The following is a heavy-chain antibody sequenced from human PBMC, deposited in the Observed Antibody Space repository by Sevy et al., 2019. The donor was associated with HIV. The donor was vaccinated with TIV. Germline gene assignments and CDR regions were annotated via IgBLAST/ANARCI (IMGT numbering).Heavy chain of an antibody. Sequence: GGSLRLSCAASGFTFSSYSMNWVRQAPGKGLEWVSSISSSGSYIYYADSVKGRFTISRDNAKNSLYLQMNSLRAEDTAVYYCASHIAVATHDAFDIWGQGTMVTVSS. V-gene: IGHV3-21*01. CDR3: ASHIAVATHDAFDI. CDR2: ISSSGSYI. D-gene: IGHD6-19*01. J-gene: IGHJ3*02. CDR1: GFTFSSYS.